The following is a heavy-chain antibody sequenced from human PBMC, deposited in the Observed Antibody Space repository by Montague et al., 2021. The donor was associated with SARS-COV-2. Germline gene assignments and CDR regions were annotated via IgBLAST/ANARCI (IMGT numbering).Heavy chain of an antibody. J-gene: IGHJ4*02. D-gene: IGHD3-9*01. CDR3: AKATWVLTVASLDY. V-gene: IGHV3-23*01. Sequence: SLRLSCAASGFTFSSYAMSWVRQAPGKGLEWVSAIIGSGGSTYYADPVKGRFTISRDNSKNTLYLQMNSLRAEDTAVYYCAKATWVLTVASLDYWGQGTLVTVSS. CDR2: IIGSGGST. CDR1: GFTFSSYA.